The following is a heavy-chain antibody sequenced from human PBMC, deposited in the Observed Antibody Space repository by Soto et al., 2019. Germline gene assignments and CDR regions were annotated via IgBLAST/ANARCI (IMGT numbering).Heavy chain of an antibody. CDR3: AKDDGYNHDMDV. J-gene: IGHJ6*02. CDR2: ISYDGSNK. V-gene: IGHV3-30*18. CDR1: GFTFSFYG. Sequence: PGGSLRLSCAPSGFTFSFYGMHWVRQAPGKGLEWVALISYDGSNKYSADSVKGRFAISRDNSKNTLFLQLSSLRVEDTAVYYCAKDDGYNHDMDVWGQGTTVTVSS.